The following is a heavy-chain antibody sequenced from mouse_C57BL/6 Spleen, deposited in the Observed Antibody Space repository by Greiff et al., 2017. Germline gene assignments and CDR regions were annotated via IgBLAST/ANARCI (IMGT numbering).Heavy chain of an antibody. V-gene: IGHV3-6*01. D-gene: IGHD2-3*01. J-gene: IGHJ3*01. CDR1: GYSITSGYY. CDR3: ARGDDGYYAFAD. Sequence: DVKLQESGPGLVKPSQSLSLTCSVTGYSITSGYYWNWIRQFPGNKLEWMGYISYDGNNNYNPSLKNRISITRDTSKNQFFLKLNSVTTEDTATYYCARGDDGYYAFADWGQGTLVTVSA. CDR2: ISYDGNN.